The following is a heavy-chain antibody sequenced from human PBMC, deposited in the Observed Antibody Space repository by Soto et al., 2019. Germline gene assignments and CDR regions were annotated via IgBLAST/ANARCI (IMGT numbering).Heavy chain of an antibody. V-gene: IGHV4-59*01. CDR1: GGSISGYY. CDR2: IYYSGST. Sequence: PSETLSLTCTVSGGSISGYYWSWIRQPPGKGLEWIGYIYYSGSTNYNPSLKSRVTISVDTSKNQFSLKLSSVTAADTAVYYCARDYYDSSGYFSDAFDIWGQGTMVTVS. D-gene: IGHD3-22*01. J-gene: IGHJ3*02. CDR3: ARDYYDSSGYFSDAFDI.